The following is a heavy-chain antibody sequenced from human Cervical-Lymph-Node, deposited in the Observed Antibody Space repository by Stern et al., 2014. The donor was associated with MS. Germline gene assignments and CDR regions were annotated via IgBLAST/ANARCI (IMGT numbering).Heavy chain of an antibody. CDR3: ARSRVVARPLDY. CDR2: SNPGDGTT. D-gene: IGHD2-15*01. Sequence: VQLVESGAEVKKPGASVRISCKTSGYTFTSYCMHWVRQAPGKGLEWMGISNPGDGTTRFVQKFQGRVTTSDTSTSTVYMDLSSLTSEDTAVYYCARSRVVARPLDYWGQGTLVTVSS. J-gene: IGHJ4*02. CDR1: GYTFTSYC. V-gene: IGHV1-46*01.